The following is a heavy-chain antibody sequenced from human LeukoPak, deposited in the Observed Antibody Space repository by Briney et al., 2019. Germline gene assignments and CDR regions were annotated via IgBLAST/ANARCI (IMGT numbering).Heavy chain of an antibody. Sequence: SETLSLTCTVSGGSISSYYWSWIRQPPGKGLEWIGYIYYSGSTNYNPSLKSRVTISVDTAKNHFSLKLSSVTAADTAVYYCASNIAAAGTTAFYYWGQGTLVTVSS. CDR1: GGSISSYY. CDR2: IYYSGST. J-gene: IGHJ4*02. D-gene: IGHD6-13*01. CDR3: ASNIAAAGTTAFYY. V-gene: IGHV4-59*08.